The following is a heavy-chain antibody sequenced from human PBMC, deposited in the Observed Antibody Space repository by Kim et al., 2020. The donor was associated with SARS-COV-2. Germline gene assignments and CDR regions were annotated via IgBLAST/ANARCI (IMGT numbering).Heavy chain of an antibody. V-gene: IGHV3-21*01. J-gene: IGHJ3*01. D-gene: IGHD5-18*01. CDR1: GFTISAYS. CDR2: ISSTSTYI. Sequence: GGSLRLSCVASGFTISAYSMQWVRQAPGKGLEWLSSISSTSTYINYADSLKGRFTISRDNANNSLYLQMSSLRAEDTAVYYCARNTGYSSVWGQGTMVTVSS. CDR3: ARNTGYSSV.